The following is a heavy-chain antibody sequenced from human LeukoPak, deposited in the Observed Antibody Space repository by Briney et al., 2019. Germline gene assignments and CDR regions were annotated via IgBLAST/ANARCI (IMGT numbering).Heavy chain of an antibody. D-gene: IGHD3-3*01. Sequence: TSVTLRITVSGYTLTELAIRWVRQAPGEGLEWMGGFDPEDGETVYAQKFQGRVTMTEDTSTDTAYMELSSLSSEDTAVYFCATYSGYYYYWGHGKLVTASS. CDR1: GYTLTELA. CDR3: ATYSGYYYY. CDR2: FDPEDGET. J-gene: IGHJ4*01. V-gene: IGHV1-24*01.